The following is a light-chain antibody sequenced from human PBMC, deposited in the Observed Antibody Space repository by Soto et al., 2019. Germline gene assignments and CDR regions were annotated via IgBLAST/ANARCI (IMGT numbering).Light chain of an antibody. V-gene: IGLV1-44*01. J-gene: IGLJ1*01. CDR1: RSNLGGNT. Sequence: QSVLTQPPAVSATPGQRVTISCSGSRSNLGGNTVYWYQQLPGTAPKVLIYSNDQRPSGVPDRFSGSKSGTSAFLAISGLQSGDEADYYCAAWDDSLNGPVFGPGTKVTVL. CDR2: SND. CDR3: AAWDDSLNGPV.